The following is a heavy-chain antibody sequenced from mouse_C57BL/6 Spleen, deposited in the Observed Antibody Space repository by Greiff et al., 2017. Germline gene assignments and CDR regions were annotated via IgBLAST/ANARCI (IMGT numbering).Heavy chain of an antibody. CDR1: GFTFSDYG. CDR3: AREGPIYYGNYFDY. CDR2: ISSGSSTI. V-gene: IGHV5-17*01. D-gene: IGHD2-1*01. Sequence: EVNVVESGGGLVKPGGSLKLSCAASGFTFSDYGMHWVRQAPEKGLEWVAYISSGSSTIYYADTVKGRFTISRDNAKNTLFLQMTSLRSEDTAMYYCAREGPIYYGNYFDYWGQGTTLTVSS. J-gene: IGHJ2*01.